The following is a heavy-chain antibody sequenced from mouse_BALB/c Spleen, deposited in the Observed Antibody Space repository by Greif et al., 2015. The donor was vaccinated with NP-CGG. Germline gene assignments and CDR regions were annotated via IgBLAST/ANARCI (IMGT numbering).Heavy chain of an antibody. CDR1: GFNIKDTY. Sequence: EVQLQQSGAELVKPGASVKLSCTASGFNIKDTYMHWVKQRPEQGLEWIGRIDPANGNTKYDPKFQGKATITADTSSNTAYLQLSSLTPEDTAVYYCARYYRYPYYAMDYWGQGTSVTVSS. CDR2: IDPANGNT. CDR3: ARYYRYPYYAMDY. J-gene: IGHJ4*01. D-gene: IGHD2-14*01. V-gene: IGHV14-3*02.